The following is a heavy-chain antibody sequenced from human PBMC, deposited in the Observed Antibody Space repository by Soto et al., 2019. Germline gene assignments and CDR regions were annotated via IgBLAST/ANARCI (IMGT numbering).Heavy chain of an antibody. CDR1: GGSISSYY. CDR3: ARGRSNMVRGVTKGGVWFDS. J-gene: IGHJ5*01. V-gene: IGHV4-59*01. D-gene: IGHD3-10*01. Sequence: SETLSLTCTVSGGSISSYYWSWIRQPPGKGLEWIGYIYYSGSTNYNPSLKSRVTISVDTSKNQFSLKLSSVTAADTAVYYCARGRSNMVRGVTKGGVWFDSWGQGTLVTVSS. CDR2: IYYSGST.